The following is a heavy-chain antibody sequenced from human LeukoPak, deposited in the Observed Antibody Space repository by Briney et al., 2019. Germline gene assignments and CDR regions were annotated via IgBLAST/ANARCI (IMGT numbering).Heavy chain of an antibody. D-gene: IGHD3-16*01. CDR2: ISYDGSNK. J-gene: IGHJ6*04. Sequence: PGRSLRLSCAASGCTFSSYGMHWVRQAPGKGLEWVAVISYDGSNKYYADSVKGRFTISRDNSKNTLYLQMNSLRAEDTAVYYCAKDVPGWGMDVGGKGPTAPASS. CDR1: GCTFSSYG. V-gene: IGHV3-30*18. CDR3: AKDVPGWGMDV.